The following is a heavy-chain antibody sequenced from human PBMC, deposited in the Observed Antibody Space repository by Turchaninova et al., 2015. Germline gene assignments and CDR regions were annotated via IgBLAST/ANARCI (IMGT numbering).Heavy chain of an antibody. CDR1: VYSISRGYF. Sequence: VQLQESGPGLVEPSDTLSRTCVVPVYSISRGYFWGLLRQPPGKGLEWIGSIYHSGSPFYNPSLQSRVTISVDTSKNQFSLKLSSVTAADTAVYYCARGAVVTAIRGAFDVWGQGTLVTVAS. V-gene: IGHV4-38-2*01. D-gene: IGHD2-21*02. CDR2: IYHSGSP. J-gene: IGHJ3*01. CDR3: ARGAVVTAIRGAFDV.